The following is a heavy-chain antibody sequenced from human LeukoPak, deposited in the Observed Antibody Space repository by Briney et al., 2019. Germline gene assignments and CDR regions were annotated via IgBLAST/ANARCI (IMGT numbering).Heavy chain of an antibody. J-gene: IGHJ6*03. Sequence: ASVKVSCKVSGYTLTELSMHWVRQAPGKGLEWMGGFDPEDGETIYAQKFQGRVTMTEDTSTDTAYIELSSLRSEDTAVYYCARDSGQLWLGAYYYYYMDVWGKGTTVTISS. CDR3: ARDSGQLWLGAYYYYYMDV. V-gene: IGHV1-24*01. D-gene: IGHD5-18*01. CDR2: FDPEDGET. CDR1: GYTLTELS.